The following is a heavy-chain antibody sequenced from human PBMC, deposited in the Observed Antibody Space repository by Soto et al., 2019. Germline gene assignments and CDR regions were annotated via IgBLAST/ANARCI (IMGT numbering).Heavy chain of an antibody. Sequence: EVQLLDSGGGLVQAGGSLRLSCAASGFTFSSDAMSWVRQGPGKGLEWVSGISGSGGSTYYADSVKGRFTISRDNSKNTLYLQMNSLRVEDTAVYYCAKDPPWTVGPLAMDVWGQGTTVTVSS. CDR1: GFTFSSDA. CDR3: AKDPPWTVGPLAMDV. V-gene: IGHV3-23*01. J-gene: IGHJ6*02. CDR2: ISGSGGST. D-gene: IGHD2-2*01.